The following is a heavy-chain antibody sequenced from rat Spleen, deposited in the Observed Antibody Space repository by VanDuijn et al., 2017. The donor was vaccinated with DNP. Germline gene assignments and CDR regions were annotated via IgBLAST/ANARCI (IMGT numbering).Heavy chain of an antibody. Sequence: EVQLQESGPGLVKPSQSLSLTCSVTGYSITSNYWGWIRKFPGNKMEWMAYISYSGSTGYNPSLKSRISITRDTSKNQFFLQLNSVTTEDTATYYCARSVDYYSGYSPFDYWGQGVMVTVSS. D-gene: IGHD1-2*01. CDR3: ARSVDYYSGYSPFDY. V-gene: IGHV3-1*01. CDR2: ISYSGST. CDR1: GYSITSNY. J-gene: IGHJ2*01.